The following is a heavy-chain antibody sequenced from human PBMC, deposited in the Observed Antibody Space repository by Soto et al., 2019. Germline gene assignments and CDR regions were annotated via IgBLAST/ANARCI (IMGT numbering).Heavy chain of an antibody. CDR2: ISGSGGSI. V-gene: IGHV3-23*01. J-gene: IGHJ4*02. D-gene: IGHD1-26*01. CDR3: ARRGSGSYYDY. CDR1: GFNFSSYA. Sequence: EVQLLESGGGLVQPGGSLRLSCAASGFNFSSYAMRWVRQAPVKGLEWVSAISGSGGSIYYADSVKGRFTISRDNSQNSLYLQMNSLRAEDTAVYYCARRGSGSYYDYWGQGTLVTVSS.